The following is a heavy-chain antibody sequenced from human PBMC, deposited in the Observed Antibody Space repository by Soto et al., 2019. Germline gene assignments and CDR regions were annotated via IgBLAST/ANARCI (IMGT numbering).Heavy chain of an antibody. J-gene: IGHJ2*01. Sequence: EVQLVESGGGLVQPGGSLRLSCAASGFTFSSYAMHWVRQAPGKGLEYVSAISGNGGSTYYANSVKGRLTISRDNSKNTLYLQMGSLRAEDMAVYYCARRTPGWYFDLWGRGTLVTVSS. V-gene: IGHV3-64*01. CDR3: ARRTPGWYFDL. CDR2: ISGNGGST. CDR1: GFTFSSYA.